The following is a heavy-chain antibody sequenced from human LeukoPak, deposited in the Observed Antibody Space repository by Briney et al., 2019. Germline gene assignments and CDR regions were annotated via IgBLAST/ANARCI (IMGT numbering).Heavy chain of an antibody. CDR2: IWYDGSNK. CDR1: GFTFSSYG. D-gene: IGHD1-14*01. CDR3: ARRARRGSFFDY. Sequence: GGSLRLSCAASGFTFSSYGMHWVRQAPGKGLEWVAVIWYDGSNKYYADSVKGRFTISRDNSKNTLYLQMNSLRAGDTAVYYCARRARRGSFFDYWGQGTLVTVSS. J-gene: IGHJ4*02. V-gene: IGHV3-33*01.